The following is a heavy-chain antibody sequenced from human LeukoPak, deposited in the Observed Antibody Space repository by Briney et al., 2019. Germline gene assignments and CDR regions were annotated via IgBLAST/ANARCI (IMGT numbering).Heavy chain of an antibody. CDR2: IYYSGST. Sequence: SETLSLTCTVSGGSISSSSYYWGWIRQPPGKGLEWIGSIYYSGSTYYNPSLKSRVTISVDTSKNQFSLKLSSVTAADTAVYYCARASPDYGSGSYYISYWGQGTLVTVSS. D-gene: IGHD3-10*01. V-gene: IGHV4-39*07. CDR3: ARASPDYGSGSYYISY. J-gene: IGHJ4*02. CDR1: GGSISSSSYY.